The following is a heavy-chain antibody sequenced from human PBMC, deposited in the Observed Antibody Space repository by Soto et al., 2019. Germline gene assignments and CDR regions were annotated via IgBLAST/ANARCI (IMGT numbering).Heavy chain of an antibody. CDR2: IIPILGIA. V-gene: IGHV1-69*08. CDR1: GGTFSSYT. D-gene: IGHD5-12*01. J-gene: IGHJ3*02. Sequence: QVQLVQSGAEVKKPGSSVKVSCKASGGTFSSYTISWVRQAPGQGLEWMGRIIPILGIANYAQKFQGRVTITADKTTSTAYMELSSLRSEDTAVYYCARDRGDGYNNIWGQGTMVTVSS. CDR3: ARDRGDGYNNI.